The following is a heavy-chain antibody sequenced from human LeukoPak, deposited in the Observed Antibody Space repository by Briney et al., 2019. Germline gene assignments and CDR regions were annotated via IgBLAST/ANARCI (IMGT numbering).Heavy chain of an antibody. D-gene: IGHD3-10*01. J-gene: IGHJ5*01. V-gene: IGHV4-59*12. CDR3: AGDMRGSAKVWFDS. Sequence: SETPSLTCTVSGGSISDYYWNWIRQPPGKGLEWVAYVHYSGTTKYNPSLQSRVTTAVDMSKKEVSLRLDSVTAADTAVYYCAGDMRGSAKVWFDSWGQGVQVIVSS. CDR1: GGSISDYY. CDR2: VHYSGTT.